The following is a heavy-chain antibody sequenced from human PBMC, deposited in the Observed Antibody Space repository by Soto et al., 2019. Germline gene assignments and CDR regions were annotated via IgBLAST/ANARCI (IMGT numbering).Heavy chain of an antibody. CDR3: ARSGYYDRPYFDY. D-gene: IGHD3-22*01. V-gene: IGHV4-38-2*01. J-gene: IGHJ4*02. Sequence: SETLSLTCAVSGYSISSGYYWGCVRQPPGKGLEWIGSIYHSGSTYYNPSLKSRVTISVDTSKNQFSLKLSSVTAADTAVYYCARSGYYDRPYFDYWGQGTLVTVYS. CDR2: IYHSGST. CDR1: GYSISSGYY.